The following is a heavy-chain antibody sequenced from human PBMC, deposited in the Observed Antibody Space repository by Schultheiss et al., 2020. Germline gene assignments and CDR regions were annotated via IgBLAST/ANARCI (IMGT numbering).Heavy chain of an antibody. CDR1: GGSISSYY. J-gene: IGHJ5*02. D-gene: IGHD2-15*01. CDR2: IYTSGSI. V-gene: IGHV4-4*07. CDR3: ASQGYCSGGTCYGWFGP. Sequence: SETLSLTCTASGGSISSYYWSWIRQPAGKGLEWIGRIYTSGSIYYNPSLKSRVTMSVDTSKNQFSLKLSSVTAADTAVYYCASQGYCSGGTCYGWFGPWGQGTLVNVSS.